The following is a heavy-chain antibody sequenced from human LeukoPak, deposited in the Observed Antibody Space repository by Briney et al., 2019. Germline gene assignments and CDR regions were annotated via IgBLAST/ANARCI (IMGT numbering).Heavy chain of an antibody. CDR3: ARHVRFLEWLSSYYFDY. CDR1: GGSISSSSYY. V-gene: IGHV4-39*01. Sequence: SETLSVTCTVSGGSISSSSYYWGWIRQPPGKGLEWIGSIYYSGSTYYNPSLKSRVTISVDTSKSQFSLRLTSVTAADTAVYYCARHVRFLEWLSSYYFDYWGQGTLVTVSS. J-gene: IGHJ4*02. CDR2: IYYSGST. D-gene: IGHD3-3*01.